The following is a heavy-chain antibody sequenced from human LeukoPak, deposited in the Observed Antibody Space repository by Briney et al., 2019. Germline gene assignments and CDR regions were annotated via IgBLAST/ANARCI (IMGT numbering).Heavy chain of an antibody. CDR3: AKEGIDDYVWGSYRSPPGY. CDR2: ISYDGSNK. D-gene: IGHD3-16*02. V-gene: IGHV3-30*18. CDR1: GFTFSSYG. J-gene: IGHJ4*02. Sequence: GGSLRLSCAASGFTFSSYGMHWVRQAPGKGLEWVAVISYDGSNKYYADSVKGRFTISRDNSKNTLYPQMNSLRAEDTAVYYCAKEGIDDYVWGSYRSPPGYWGQGTLVTVSS.